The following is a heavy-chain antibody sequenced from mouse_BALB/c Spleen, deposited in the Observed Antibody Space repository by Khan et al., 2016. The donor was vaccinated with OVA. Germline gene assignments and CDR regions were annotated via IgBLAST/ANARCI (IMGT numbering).Heavy chain of an antibody. V-gene: IGHV9-4*02. D-gene: IGHD2-14*01. Sequence: QIQLVQSGPELKKPGETVRISCKASGYTFTTAGIQWVQKMPGKGLKWIGWINTHSGVPKYAEDFKGRFAFSLEISVSTAYLQKTSLKNEDTATYFCARGCAAYYRNDGGAMEYWGQGTSVTVSS. J-gene: IGHJ4*01. CDR3: ARGCAAYYRNDGGAMEY. CDR2: INTHSGVP. CDR1: GYTFTTAG.